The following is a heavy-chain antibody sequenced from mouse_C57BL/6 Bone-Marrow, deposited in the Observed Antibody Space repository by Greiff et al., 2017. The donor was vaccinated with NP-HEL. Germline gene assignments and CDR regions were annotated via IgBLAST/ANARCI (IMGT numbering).Heavy chain of an antibody. Sequence: QVQLQQPGAELVKPGASVKLSCKASGYTFTSYWMHWVKQRPGRGLEWIGRIDPNSGGTKYNEKFKSKATLTVAKSSSPAYMQLSSLTSEDAAVYYCASDYDYVLYAMDYWGQGTTVTVSS. CDR3: ASDYDYVLYAMDY. CDR2: IDPNSGGT. D-gene: IGHD2-4*01. CDR1: GYTFTSYW. V-gene: IGHV1-72*01. J-gene: IGHJ4*01.